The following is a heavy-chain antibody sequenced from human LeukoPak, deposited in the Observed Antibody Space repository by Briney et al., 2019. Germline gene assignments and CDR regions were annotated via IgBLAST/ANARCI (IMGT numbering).Heavy chain of an antibody. CDR3: AREAADSSSWPQYFQH. CDR1: GVSISSSNSY. J-gene: IGHJ1*01. V-gene: IGHV4-39*02. Sequence: TSETLSLTCTVSGVSISSSNSYWGWIRQPPGKGLEWIGSIYYSGNTYYNASLKSQVSISIDTSKNQFSLRLTSVTAADTAVYYCAREAADSSSWPQYFQHWGQGTLVTVSS. D-gene: IGHD6-13*01. CDR2: IYYSGNT.